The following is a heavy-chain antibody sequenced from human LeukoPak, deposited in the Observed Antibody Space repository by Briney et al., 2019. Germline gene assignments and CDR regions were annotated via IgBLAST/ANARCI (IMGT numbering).Heavy chain of an antibody. CDR3: ARDRLRWPKIDY. D-gene: IGHD4-23*01. CDR1: GASISGSSHYY. CDR2: IYYSVTT. V-gene: IGHV4-39*07. Sequence: SETLSLTCTVSGASISGSSHYYWGWIRQPPGQGLEWIGSIYYSVTTYYNPSLKSRVTISVDTSKNQFSLKLNSVTAADTAVYYCARDRLRWPKIDYWGQGTLVTVSS. J-gene: IGHJ4*02.